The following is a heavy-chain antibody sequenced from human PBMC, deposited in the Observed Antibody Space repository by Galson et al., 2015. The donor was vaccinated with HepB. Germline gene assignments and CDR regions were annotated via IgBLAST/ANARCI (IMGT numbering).Heavy chain of an antibody. CDR2: VNTNTGNP. CDR3: ARSTYYDILTGYYVPYYYGMDV. J-gene: IGHJ6*02. D-gene: IGHD3-9*01. Sequence: SVKVSCKASGYTFTSYAMNWVRQAPGQGLEWMGWVNTNTGNPTYAQGFTGRFVFSLDTSVSTAYLQISSLKAEDTAVYYCARSTYYDILTGYYVPYYYGMDVWGQGTTVTVSS. V-gene: IGHV7-4-1*02. CDR1: GYTFTSYA.